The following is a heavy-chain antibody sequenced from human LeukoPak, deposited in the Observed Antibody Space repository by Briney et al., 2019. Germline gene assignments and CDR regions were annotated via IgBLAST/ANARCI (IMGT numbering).Heavy chain of an antibody. D-gene: IGHD3-10*01. CDR2: INHSGST. CDR3: ARARGRQPRGYFDY. Sequence: SETLSLTCAVYGGSFSGYYWSWIRQPPGKGLEWIGEINHSGSTNYNPSLKSRVTISVDTSKNQFSLKLSSVTAADTAVYYCARARGRQPRGYFDYWGQGTLVTVSS. J-gene: IGHJ4*02. V-gene: IGHV4-34*01. CDR1: GGSFSGYY.